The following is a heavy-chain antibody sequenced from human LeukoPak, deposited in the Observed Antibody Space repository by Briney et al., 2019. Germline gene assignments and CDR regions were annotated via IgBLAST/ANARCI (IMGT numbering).Heavy chain of an antibody. CDR1: GFTFSSYW. CDR3: ARGDTMVRGVIKAYYYYYMDV. J-gene: IGHJ6*03. V-gene: IGHV3-7*01. Sequence: GGSLRLSCAPSGFTFSSYWMSWVRQAPGKGREWVANIKQDGSEKYYVDSVKGRFTISRDNAKNSLYLQMNSLRAEDTAVYYCARGDTMVRGVIKAYYYYYMDVWGKGTTVTVSS. CDR2: IKQDGSEK. D-gene: IGHD3-10*01.